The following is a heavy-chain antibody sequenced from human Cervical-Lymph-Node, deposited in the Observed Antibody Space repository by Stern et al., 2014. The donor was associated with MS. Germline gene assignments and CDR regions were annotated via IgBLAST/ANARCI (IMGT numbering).Heavy chain of an antibody. CDR2: IYPGDSDT. J-gene: IGHJ3*02. V-gene: IGHV5-51*01. CDR3: HSDAFDI. CDR1: GYTFSSHW. D-gene: IGHD1-26*01. Sequence: EVQLVESGAEVKKAGESLRISCKGYGYTFSSHWIVWVRQMPGKDLEWMGIIYPGDSDTRYSPSFQGQVTISADRSINPAYLQWSRLKASDTAMSGSHSDAFDIWGQGTMVTVSS.